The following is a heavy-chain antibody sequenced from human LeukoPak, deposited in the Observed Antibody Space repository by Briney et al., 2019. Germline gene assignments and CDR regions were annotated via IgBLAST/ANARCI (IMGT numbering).Heavy chain of an antibody. J-gene: IGHJ2*01. Sequence: SETLSLTCTVSGGSISSSSSYYWGWIRQPPGKGLEWIGSIYYSGSTYYNPSLKSRVTISVDTSKNQFSLKLSSVTAADTAVYYCARDPSPTYCGGDCPYWYFDLWGRGTLVTVSS. V-gene: IGHV4-39*07. CDR2: IYYSGST. CDR1: GGSISSSSSYY. D-gene: IGHD2-21*02. CDR3: ARDPSPTYCGGDCPYWYFDL.